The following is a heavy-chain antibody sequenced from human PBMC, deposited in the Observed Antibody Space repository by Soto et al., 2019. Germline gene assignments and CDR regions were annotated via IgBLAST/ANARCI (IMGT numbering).Heavy chain of an antibody. D-gene: IGHD5-18*01. Sequence: EAQLLESGGGLEQPGGSLRLSCAASGFTFSSYAMSWVRQAPGKGLEWVSGISGSGGSTYYADSVKGRFTISRDNSKNTLSLQMNSPRAEDTAIYYCAKGYDRGGYSRMDVWGQGTTVTVPS. CDR3: AKGYDRGGYSRMDV. CDR1: GFTFSSYA. V-gene: IGHV3-23*01. CDR2: ISGSGGST. J-gene: IGHJ6*02.